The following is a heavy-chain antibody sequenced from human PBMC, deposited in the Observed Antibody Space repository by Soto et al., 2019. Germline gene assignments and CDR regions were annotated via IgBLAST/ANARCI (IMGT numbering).Heavy chain of an antibody. CDR2: INTDGSTT. CDR3: VRIRRGDGYTFGY. V-gene: IGHV3-74*01. Sequence: EVQLVESGGVSVQPGGSLRLCCTASGFTLSNYWMHWVRQAPGKGLVWVSRINTDGSTTTYADSVKGRFTISRDNAKNTLYLQMNSLSDEDTAVYYCVRIRRGDGYTFGYWGQGTLVTVSS. J-gene: IGHJ4*02. CDR1: GFTLSNYW. D-gene: IGHD5-12*01.